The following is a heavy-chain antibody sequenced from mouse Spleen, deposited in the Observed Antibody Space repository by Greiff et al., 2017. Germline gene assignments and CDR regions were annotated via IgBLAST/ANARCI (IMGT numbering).Heavy chain of an antibody. V-gene: IGHV1-55*01. CDR3: ARGGLRLHYFDY. D-gene: IGHD1-2*01. Sequence: QVQLQQPGAELVKPGASVKMSCKASGYTFTSYWITWVKQRPGQGLEWIGDIYPGSGSTNYNEKFKSKATLTVDTSSSTAYMQLSSLTSEDSAVYYCARGGLRLHYFDYWGQGTTLTVSS. CDR1: GYTFTSYW. CDR2: IYPGSGST. J-gene: IGHJ2*01.